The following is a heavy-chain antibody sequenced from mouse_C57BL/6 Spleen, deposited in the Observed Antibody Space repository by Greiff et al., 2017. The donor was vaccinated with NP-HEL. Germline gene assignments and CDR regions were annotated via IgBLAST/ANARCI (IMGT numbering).Heavy chain of an antibody. CDR2: INPNNGGT. J-gene: IGHJ2*01. CDR3: ASYYDYFFDY. Sequence: EVQLQQSGPELVKPGASVEISCKASGYTFTDYYMNWVKQSHGKSLEWIGDINPNNGGTSYNQKFKGKATLTVDKSSSTAYMELRSLTSEDSAVYYCASYYDYFFDYWGQGTTLTVSS. CDR1: GYTFTDYY. D-gene: IGHD2-4*01. V-gene: IGHV1-26*01.